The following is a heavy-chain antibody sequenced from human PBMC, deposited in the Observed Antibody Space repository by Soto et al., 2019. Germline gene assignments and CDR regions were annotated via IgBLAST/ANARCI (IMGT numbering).Heavy chain of an antibody. J-gene: IGHJ3*02. CDR1: GGSITNSNYY. D-gene: IGHD3-3*01. CDR3: ARGTSKGVVNGFDI. V-gene: IGHV4-39*02. CDR2: IFYTGTT. Sequence: QMQLQESRPGPVKPSETLSLTCAVSGGSITNSNYYWGWIRQPPGKGLEWIGNIFYTGTTYYNPSLKSRVTISVDTSKNHLSLRLSSVTAADTAVFYCARGTSKGVVNGFDIWGRGTMVTVSS.